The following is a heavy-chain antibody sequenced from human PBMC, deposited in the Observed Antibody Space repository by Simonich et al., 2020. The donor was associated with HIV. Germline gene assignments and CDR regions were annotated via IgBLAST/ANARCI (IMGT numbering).Heavy chain of an antibody. D-gene: IGHD3-22*01. V-gene: IGHV4-34*01. CDR1: GGSFSGYY. J-gene: IGHJ4*02. CDR3: ARAAYFYDSSGYLGGVNYFDY. Sequence: QVHLQQWGAGLLKPSETLSLTCAVYGGSFSGYYWNWIRQPPGKGLEWIGEINHSGMTDYNSSLKSRVTISVDTSKNQFSLKLSSVTAADTAVYYCARAAYFYDSSGYLGGVNYFDYWGQGTLVTVSS. CDR2: INHSGMT.